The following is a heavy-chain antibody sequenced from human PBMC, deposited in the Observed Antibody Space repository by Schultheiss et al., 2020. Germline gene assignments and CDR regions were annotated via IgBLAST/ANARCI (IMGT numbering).Heavy chain of an antibody. CDR2: IRCKAYGGTT. J-gene: IGHJ4*02. CDR1: GFTFGDYA. Sequence: GGSLRLSCTASGFTFGDYAMSWFRQAPGKGLEWVGFIRCKAYGGTTEYAASVKGRFTISRDDSKSIASLQMNSLKTEDKAVYYCARQSWYEAYFDYWGQGTLVTVSS. D-gene: IGHD6-13*01. CDR3: ARQSWYEAYFDY. V-gene: IGHV3-49*03.